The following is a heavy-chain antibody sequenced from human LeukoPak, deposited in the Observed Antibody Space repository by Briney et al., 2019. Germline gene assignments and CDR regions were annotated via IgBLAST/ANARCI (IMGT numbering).Heavy chain of an antibody. CDR2: ISGSGGST. J-gene: IGHJ5*02. CDR1: GFTFSSYA. V-gene: IGHV3-23*01. CDR3: AKDSAYYYGSGRAHWFDP. Sequence: GGSLRLSCAASGFTFSSYAMSWVRQAPGKGLEWVSAISGSGGSTYYADSVKGRFTISRDNSKNTLYLQMNSLRAEDTAVYYCAKDSAYYYGSGRAHWFDPWGQGTLVTVSS. D-gene: IGHD3-10*01.